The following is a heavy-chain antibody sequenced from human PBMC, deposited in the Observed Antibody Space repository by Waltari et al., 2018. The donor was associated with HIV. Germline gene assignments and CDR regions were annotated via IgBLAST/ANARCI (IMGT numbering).Heavy chain of an antibody. J-gene: IGHJ4*02. D-gene: IGHD6-6*01. Sequence: QVQVALSGAEVKKPGATRQVSCKASCYTFFGYGISWVRQAPGQGLEWMGWTSAYNGNTNYAQKLQGRVTMTTETSTSTAYMELRSLRSDDTAVYYCARASGSSSAPRWVYWGQGTLVNVSS. CDR3: ARASGSSSAPRWVY. CDR2: TSAYNGNT. CDR1: CYTFFGYG. V-gene: IGHV1-18*01.